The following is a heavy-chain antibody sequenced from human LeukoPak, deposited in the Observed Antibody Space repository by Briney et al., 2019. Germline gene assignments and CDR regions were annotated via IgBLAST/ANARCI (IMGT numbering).Heavy chain of an antibody. D-gene: IGHD6-19*01. Sequence: GASVKVSCKASGYTFTSYGISWVRQAPGQGLEWMGWISAYNGNTNYAQKLQGRVTMTTDTSTSTAYMELRSLRSDDTAVYYCASSPTKSASGPPDSSGWYYFDYWGQGTLVTVSS. CDR1: GYTFTSYG. CDR3: ASSPTKSASGPPDSSGWYYFDY. J-gene: IGHJ4*02. V-gene: IGHV1-18*01. CDR2: ISAYNGNT.